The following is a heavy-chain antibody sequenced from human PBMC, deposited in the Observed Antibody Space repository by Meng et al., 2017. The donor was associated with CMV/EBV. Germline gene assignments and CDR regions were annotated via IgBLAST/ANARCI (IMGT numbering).Heavy chain of an antibody. CDR3: ARDSAVAGVVDY. D-gene: IGHD6-19*01. CDR1: GGSISSSSYY. J-gene: IGHJ4*02. Sequence: QLQLQASGPGLVKPSETLSLTCTVPGGSISSSSYYWGWIRQPPGKGLEWIGSIYYSGSTYYNPSLKSRVTISVDTSKNQFSLKLSSVTAADTAVYYCARDSAVAGVVDYWGQGTLVTVSS. CDR2: IYYSGST. V-gene: IGHV4-39*07.